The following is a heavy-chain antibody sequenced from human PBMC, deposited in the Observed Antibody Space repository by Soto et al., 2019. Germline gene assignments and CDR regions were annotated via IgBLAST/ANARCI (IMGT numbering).Heavy chain of an antibody. CDR2: IYHGGTT. Sequence: PSETLSLTCTVSGYSISSGSYWAWIRQPPGKGPEWIASIYHGGTTFYNPSLKSRVTISVDTSKNQFSLKLSSVTAADTAVYYCARACANYYYYYGMDVWGQGTTVTVSS. J-gene: IGHJ6*02. CDR3: ARACANYYYYYGMDV. CDR1: GYSISSGSY. V-gene: IGHV4-38-2*02.